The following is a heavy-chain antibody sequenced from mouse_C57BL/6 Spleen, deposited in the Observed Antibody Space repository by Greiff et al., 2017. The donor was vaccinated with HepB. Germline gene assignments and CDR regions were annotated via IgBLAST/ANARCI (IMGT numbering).Heavy chain of an antibody. D-gene: IGHD1-1*01. CDR2: INPYNGGT. V-gene: IGHV1-19*01. CDR1: GYTFTDYY. CDR3: ARRGGYYGSTYAMDY. J-gene: IGHJ4*01. Sequence: EVQLQQSGPVLVKPGASVKMSCKASGYTFTDYYMNWVKQSPGKSLEWIGVINPYNGGTNYNQKFKGKATLTFDNSSSTPYMELNSLTSEDSAVYYCARRGGYYGSTYAMDYWGQGTSVTVSS.